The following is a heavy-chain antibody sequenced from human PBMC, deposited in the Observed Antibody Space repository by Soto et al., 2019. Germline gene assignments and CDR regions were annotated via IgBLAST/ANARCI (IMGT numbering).Heavy chain of an antibody. V-gene: IGHV3-23*01. J-gene: IGHJ4*01. CDR2: ISVSGGST. D-gene: IGHD6-13*01. Sequence: VVSLILSCAASGVPFSSYAMSWVRQAPGKGLEWVSAISVSGGSTYYSDCVRGRFTISRCNSKNTLYLQMNSLRAEDTAVYYCPKADSSSWYLYLDYVGHGTLFTISS. CDR1: GVPFSSYA. CDR3: PKADSSSWYLYLDY.